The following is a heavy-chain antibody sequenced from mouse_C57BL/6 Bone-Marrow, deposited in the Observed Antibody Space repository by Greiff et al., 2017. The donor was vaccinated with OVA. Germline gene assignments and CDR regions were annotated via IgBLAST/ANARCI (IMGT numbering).Heavy chain of an antibody. D-gene: IGHD1-1*01. J-gene: IGHJ2*01. V-gene: IGHV5-6*02. CDR2: ISTGGSYT. CDR1: GFTFSSYG. CDR3: ARRTYYDGSSLDY. Sequence: EVKLMESGAEFVKPGASLKLSCAASGFTFSSYGMSWVRQTPDKGLEWVATISTGGSYTYYPDSVKGRSTMSRDNAKNTLYLQLSSLKSEDTAMYYCARRTYYDGSSLDYWGQGTTLTVSS.